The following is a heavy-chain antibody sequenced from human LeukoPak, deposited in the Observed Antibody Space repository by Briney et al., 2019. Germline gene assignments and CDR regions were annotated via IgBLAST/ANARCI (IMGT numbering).Heavy chain of an antibody. D-gene: IGHD6-19*01. CDR1: GYTFTGYY. V-gene: IGHV1-2*02. CDR3: AREDEVHIAVAY. Sequence: ASVTVSCKASGYTFTGYYMHWVRQAPGQGLEWMGWINPNSGGTNYAQKFQGRVTMTRDTSISTAYMELSRLRSDDTAVYYCAREDEVHIAVAYWGQGTLVTVSS. CDR2: INPNSGGT. J-gene: IGHJ4*02.